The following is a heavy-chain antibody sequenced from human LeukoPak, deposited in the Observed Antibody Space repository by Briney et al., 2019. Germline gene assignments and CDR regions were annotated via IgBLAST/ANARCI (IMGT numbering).Heavy chain of an antibody. CDR2: ITWDGGST. J-gene: IGHJ4*02. D-gene: IGHD3-9*01. V-gene: IGHV3-20*04. Sequence: GGSLRLSCAASGFTFDDYGMSWVRQTPVKGLEWVCGITWDGGSTACADSVKGRFTISRDNAKKSLYLQMNSLRAEDTAVYYCARVRILTGYLVSPEPYYFDYWGRGTLVTVSS. CDR1: GFTFDDYG. CDR3: ARVRILTGYLVSPEPYYFDY.